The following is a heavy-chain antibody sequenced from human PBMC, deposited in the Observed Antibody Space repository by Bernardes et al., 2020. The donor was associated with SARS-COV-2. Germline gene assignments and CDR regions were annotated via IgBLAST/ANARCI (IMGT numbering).Heavy chain of an antibody. CDR1: GFTFSKNA. D-gene: IGHD3-16*01. CDR3: ARGREGGNWFDP. J-gene: IGHJ5*02. Sequence: GSLRLSCVASGFTFSKNAMTWVRQVPGKGLEWVSAISAIGGSTYYAESVKGRFTISRDNSRNTLYLEMNSLRAEDTAVYYCARGREGGNWFDPWGQGTLVTVSP. CDR2: ISAIGGST. V-gene: IGHV3-23*01.